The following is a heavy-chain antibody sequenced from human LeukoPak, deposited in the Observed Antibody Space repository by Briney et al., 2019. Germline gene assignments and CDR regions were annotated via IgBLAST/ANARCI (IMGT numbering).Heavy chain of an antibody. V-gene: IGHV3-20*04. D-gene: IGHD3-22*01. CDR1: GFTFDDYG. CDR3: ARDSYYDSSGLTSFDY. Sequence: RPGGSLRLSCAASGFTFDDYGLSWVRQAPGKGLEWVSGINWNGGSTGYADSVKGRFTISRDNAKNSLYLQMNSLRAEDTALYYCARDSYYDSSGLTSFDYWGQGTLVTVPS. J-gene: IGHJ4*02. CDR2: INWNGGST.